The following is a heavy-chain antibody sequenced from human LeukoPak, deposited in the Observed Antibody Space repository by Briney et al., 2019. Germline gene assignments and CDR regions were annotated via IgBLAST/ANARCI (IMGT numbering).Heavy chain of an antibody. Sequence: PSQTLSLTCTVSGGSISSGGYYWSWIRQHPGKGLEWIGYIYYSGSTYYNPSLKSRVTISVDTSKNQFSLKLSSVTAADTAVYYCARTIAAAGTPYYFDYWGQGTLVTVSS. J-gene: IGHJ4*02. D-gene: IGHD6-13*01. CDR1: GGSISSGGYY. V-gene: IGHV4-31*03. CDR2: IYYSGST. CDR3: ARTIAAAGTPYYFDY.